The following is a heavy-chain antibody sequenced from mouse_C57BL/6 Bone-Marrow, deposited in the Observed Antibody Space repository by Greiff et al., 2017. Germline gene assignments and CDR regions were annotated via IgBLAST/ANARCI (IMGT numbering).Heavy chain of an antibody. J-gene: IGHJ4*01. CDR2: INPSTGGT. CDR3: ARDLLWYPSAMDY. Sequence: EVQLQQSGPELVKPGASVKISCKASGYSFTGYYMNWVKQSPEKSLEWIGEINPSTGGTTYNQKFKAKATLTVDKSSSTAYMQLKSLTSEDSAVYYCARDLLWYPSAMDYWGQGTSVTVSS. V-gene: IGHV1-42*01. CDR1: GYSFTGYY. D-gene: IGHD2-1*01.